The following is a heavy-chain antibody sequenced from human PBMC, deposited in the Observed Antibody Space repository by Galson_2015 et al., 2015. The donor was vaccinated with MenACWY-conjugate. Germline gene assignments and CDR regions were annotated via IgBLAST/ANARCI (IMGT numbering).Heavy chain of an antibody. Sequence: PALVKPTPTLTLTCTFSGFSLSTSGVGVGWIRQPPGKALEWPALIYWDDDKRYSPSLKSRLTITKDTSKNQVVLTMTNMDPVDTATYYCAHSGYYDSSGYYPFDYWGQGTLVTVSS. CDR3: AHSGYYDSSGYYPFDY. J-gene: IGHJ4*02. D-gene: IGHD3-22*01. V-gene: IGHV2-5*02. CDR1: GFSLSTSGVG. CDR2: IYWDDDK.